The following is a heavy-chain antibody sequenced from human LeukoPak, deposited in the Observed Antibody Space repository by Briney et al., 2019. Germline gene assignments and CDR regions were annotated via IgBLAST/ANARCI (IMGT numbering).Heavy chain of an antibody. CDR1: GGSIGSAF. D-gene: IGHD1-26*01. Sequence: SETLSLTCSISGGSIGSAFWNWIRLSPEKELAWIGYISYSGRTNYSPSLKSRVTISIDTSKNQLSLTLSSVTAADTALYYCARDRSGTYYTFDVWGQGTMVSVSA. J-gene: IGHJ3*01. CDR3: ARDRSGTYYTFDV. CDR2: ISYSGRT. V-gene: IGHV4-59*13.